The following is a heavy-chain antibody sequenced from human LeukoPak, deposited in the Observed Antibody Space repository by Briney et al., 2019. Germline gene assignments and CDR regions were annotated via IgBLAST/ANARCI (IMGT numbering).Heavy chain of an antibody. CDR3: ARALYYDDGGGYLDY. Sequence: PGGSLRLSCAASGFTFSSYCMSWVRQAPGKGLEWVANIKHGGGDKYYVDSVKGRFTISRDNAKKSLYLQMNSLRAEDTAVYYCARALYYDDGGGYLDYWGQGTLVTVSS. CDR1: GFTFSSYC. CDR2: IKHGGGDK. V-gene: IGHV3-7*01. D-gene: IGHD3-22*01. J-gene: IGHJ4*02.